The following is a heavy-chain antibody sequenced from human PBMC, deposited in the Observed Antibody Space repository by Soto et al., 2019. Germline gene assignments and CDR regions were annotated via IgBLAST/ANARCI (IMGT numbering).Heavy chain of an antibody. V-gene: IGHV3-74*01. CDR2: INGDGSRT. CDR3: VTVATGSYDWFDP. Sequence: EVQLVESGGGLVQPGGSLRLSCAASGFAFSSFWMHWVRQVPGKGLVWVSRINGDGSRTSYADSVKGRFTISRDNAKNTMHLQMNSLRAEDAAVYYGVTVATGSYDWFDPWGQGTLVTVSS. J-gene: IGHJ5*02. D-gene: IGHD1-26*01. CDR1: GFAFSSFW.